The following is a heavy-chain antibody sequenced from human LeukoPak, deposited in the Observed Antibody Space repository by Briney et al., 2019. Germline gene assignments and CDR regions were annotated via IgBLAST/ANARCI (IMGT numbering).Heavy chain of an antibody. Sequence: SETLSLTCTVSGGSISSYYWSWIRQFPGRGLEWIGYIYYSGSTKYNPSLKSRVTISVDTSRNHFSLKLSSVTAADTAVYYCARHLLGGYCGGDCYLLSPDAFDIRGQGTMVSVSS. V-gene: IGHV4-59*08. CDR1: GGSISSYY. J-gene: IGHJ3*02. CDR2: IYYSGST. D-gene: IGHD2-21*02. CDR3: ARHLLGGYCGGDCYLLSPDAFDI.